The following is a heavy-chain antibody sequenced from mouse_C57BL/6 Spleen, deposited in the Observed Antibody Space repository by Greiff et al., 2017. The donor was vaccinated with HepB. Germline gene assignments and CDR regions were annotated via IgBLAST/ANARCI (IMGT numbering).Heavy chain of an antibody. CDR3: FITADWFAY. V-gene: IGHV1-15*01. J-gene: IGHJ3*01. Sequence: VQVVESGAELVRPGASVTLSCKASGYTFTDYEMHWVKQTPVHGLEWIGAIDPETGGTAYNQKFKGKAILTADKSSSTAYMELRSLTSEDSAVYYSFITADWFAYWGQGTLVTVSA. CDR1: GYTFTDYE. CDR2: IDPETGGT. D-gene: IGHD1-1*01.